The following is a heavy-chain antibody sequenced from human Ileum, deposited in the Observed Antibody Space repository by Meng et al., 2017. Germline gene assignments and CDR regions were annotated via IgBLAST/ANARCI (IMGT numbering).Heavy chain of an antibody. D-gene: IGHD3-10*01. CDR2: IYHSGST. CDR1: VVLITILNG. Sequence: LQCAVLAQWKPPVTTSPACASPVVLITILNGWMWVRHPPGKGRELICKIYHSGSTNYNPSRTSRVTISVDKSRNQFSLKLSSVTAADTAVYYCARHGSGSYPYLEYWGQGTLVTVSS. V-gene: IGHV4-4*03. CDR3: ARHGSGSYPYLEY. J-gene: IGHJ4*02.